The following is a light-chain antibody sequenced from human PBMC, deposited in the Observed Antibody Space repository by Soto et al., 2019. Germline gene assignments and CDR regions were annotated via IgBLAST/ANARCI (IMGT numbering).Light chain of an antibody. CDR1: QGIGNY. Sequence: DIQMTQSPSSLSASVGDRVTITCRASQGIGNYLAWYQQKPGKVPRLLIYTASTFQSGVPSRFSGSGSGTDFTLTISSLQPEDGATYYCQRYNSAPQTFGQGTKVEIK. CDR2: TAS. J-gene: IGKJ1*01. CDR3: QRYNSAPQT. V-gene: IGKV1-27*01.